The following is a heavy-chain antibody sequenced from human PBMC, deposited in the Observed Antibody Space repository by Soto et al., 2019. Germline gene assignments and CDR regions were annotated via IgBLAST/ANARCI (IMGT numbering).Heavy chain of an antibody. V-gene: IGHV4-31*03. CDR3: AKNETTRPWFDP. D-gene: IGHD1-1*01. Sequence: QVQLQESGPGLVKASQTLSLTCTVSGGSIRNGNYYWSWIRQLPGKGLEWIGNIYYIGTTSYSPSRKSRVIISIDTSKNQFSLELTSVLAADTAVYYCAKNETTRPWFDPWGQGTLVTVSS. J-gene: IGHJ5*02. CDR2: IYYIGTT. CDR1: GGSIRNGNYY.